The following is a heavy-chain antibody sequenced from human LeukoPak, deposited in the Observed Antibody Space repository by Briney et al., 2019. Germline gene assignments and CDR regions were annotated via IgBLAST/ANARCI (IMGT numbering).Heavy chain of an antibody. D-gene: IGHD5-18*01. J-gene: IGHJ6*02. V-gene: IGHV3-13*01. CDR1: GFTFSSYD. CDR3: TLSYGRGFNYYYGMDV. Sequence: GGSLRLSCEASGFTFSSYDMHWVRHVAGRGLEWVSAIDSVSNTYYPGSVKGRFTISRENAKNSVYLQMNSQRAGDTAVYYCTLSYGRGFNYYYGMDVWGQGTTVTVSS. CDR2: IDSVSNT.